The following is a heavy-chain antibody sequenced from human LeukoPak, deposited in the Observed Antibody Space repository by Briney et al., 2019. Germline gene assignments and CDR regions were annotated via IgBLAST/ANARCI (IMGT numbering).Heavy chain of an antibody. J-gene: IGHJ4*02. CDR1: GGSINNYY. V-gene: IGHV4-59*01. CDR2: IYYSGST. D-gene: IGHD1-26*01. Sequence: SETLSLTCTVSGGSINNYYWNWIRQPPGKALEWIGYIYYSGSTNYNPSLKSRVTISLDTSKNQFSLRLISVTAADTAVYYCASNPEWEWEGFDYWGQGTLVTVSS. CDR3: ASNPEWEWEGFDY.